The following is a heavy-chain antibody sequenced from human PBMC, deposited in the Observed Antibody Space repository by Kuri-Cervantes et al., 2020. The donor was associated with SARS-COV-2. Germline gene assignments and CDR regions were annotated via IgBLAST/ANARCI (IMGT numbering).Heavy chain of an antibody. Sequence: SQTLSLTCAISGDSVSSTSAAWSWIRQSPSRGLEWLGRTYHRSKWYNEYAVSVKSRITINPDTSKNQFSLQLNFVTPEDAAVYYCARGDAFDIWGQGTMVTVSS. V-gene: IGHV6-1*01. J-gene: IGHJ3*02. CDR3: ARGDAFDI. CDR2: TYHRSKWYN. CDR1: GDSVSSTSAA.